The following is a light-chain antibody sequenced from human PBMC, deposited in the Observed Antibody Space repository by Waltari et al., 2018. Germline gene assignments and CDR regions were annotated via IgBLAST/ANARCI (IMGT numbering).Light chain of an antibody. J-gene: IGLJ2*01. Sequence: QSALTQPASVSGSPGQAITISCTGTSSDIGRYNYVSWYQQHPGKAPKLVISEVSNRPSGVANRFSGSKSGNTASLTIAGLQAEDGAHYYCSSYTNSGNVVFGGGTKLTVL. V-gene: IGLV2-14*01. CDR2: EVS. CDR1: SSDIGRYNY. CDR3: SSYTNSGNVV.